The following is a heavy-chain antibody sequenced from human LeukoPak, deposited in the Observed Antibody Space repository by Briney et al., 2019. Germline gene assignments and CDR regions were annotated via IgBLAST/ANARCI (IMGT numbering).Heavy chain of an antibody. V-gene: IGHV4-59*01. CDR1: GGSISSYY. CDR2: IYYSGST. CDR3: ARVFRWFDP. Sequence: SETLSLTCTISGGSISSYYWSWIRQPPGKGLEWIGYIYYSGSTNYNPSLKSRVTISVDTSKNQFSLKLSSVTAADTAVYYCARVFRWFDPWGQGTLVTVSS. J-gene: IGHJ5*02.